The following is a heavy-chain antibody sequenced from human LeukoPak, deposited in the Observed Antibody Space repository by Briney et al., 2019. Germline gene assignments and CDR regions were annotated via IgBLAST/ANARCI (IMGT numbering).Heavy chain of an antibody. J-gene: IGHJ4*02. CDR1: GFTFSSHW. CDR3: AKRVSYNSGSHFDY. Sequence: GGSLRLSCAASGFTFSSHWMHWVRQAPGKGLVWVSRINSDGSSISYADSVKGRFTISRDNSKNTVYLQMNSLRAEDTAIYYCAKRVSYNSGSHFDYWGQGTLVTVSS. CDR2: INSDGSSI. V-gene: IGHV3-74*01. D-gene: IGHD3-10*01.